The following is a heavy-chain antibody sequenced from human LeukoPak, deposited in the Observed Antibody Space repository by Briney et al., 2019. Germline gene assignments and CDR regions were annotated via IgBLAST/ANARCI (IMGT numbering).Heavy chain of an antibody. CDR1: GYTFTGYY. CDR2: INPNSGGT. Sequence: ASVKVSCKASGYTFTGYYMHWVRQAPGQGLEWMGWINPNSGGTNYAQKFQGRVTMTRDTSISTAYMELSRLRSDDTAVCYCARVRSDYYDSSGYYLDDEFDYWGQGTLVTVSS. J-gene: IGHJ4*02. V-gene: IGHV1-2*02. D-gene: IGHD3-22*01. CDR3: ARVRSDYYDSSGYYLDDEFDY.